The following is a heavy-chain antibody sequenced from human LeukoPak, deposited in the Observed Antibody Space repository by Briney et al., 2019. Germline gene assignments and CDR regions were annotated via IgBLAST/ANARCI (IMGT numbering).Heavy chain of an antibody. Sequence: GASVKLSCTTSGYTFTDYYMHWVRQAPGQGLEWMGWINPNSGGTNYAQKFQGRVTMTRDTSISTAYMELTSLRSDDAAVYYCASGGYYDGGVYYPLDYWGQGTLVTVSS. J-gene: IGHJ4*02. CDR3: ASGGYYDGGVYYPLDY. CDR2: INPNSGGT. CDR1: GYTFTDYY. V-gene: IGHV1-2*02. D-gene: IGHD3-22*01.